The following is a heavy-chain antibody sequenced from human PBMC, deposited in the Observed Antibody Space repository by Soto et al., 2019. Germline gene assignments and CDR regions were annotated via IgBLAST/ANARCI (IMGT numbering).Heavy chain of an antibody. Sequence: GGSLRLSCAVSGFTFDDNAMHWVRQAPEKGLEWVSGINWKSDIGYADSMKGRFTISRDNAENPLYLQMNSLRAEDTALYYCAISQDRGGRTTFIYWGQGTQVTVSS. CDR1: GFTFDDNA. D-gene: IGHD3-16*01. CDR3: AISQDRGGRTTFIY. CDR2: INWKSDI. V-gene: IGHV3-9*01. J-gene: IGHJ4*02.